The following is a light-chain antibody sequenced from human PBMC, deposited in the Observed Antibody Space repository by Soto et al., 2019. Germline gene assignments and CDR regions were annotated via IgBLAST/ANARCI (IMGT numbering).Light chain of an antibody. V-gene: IGLV2-14*01. CDR3: SSYTSSSTPYV. CDR1: SSDVGGYNY. Sequence: QSVLTQPASVSGSPGQSITISCTGTSSDVGGYNYVSWYQQHPGKAPKLMIYDVSNWPSGVSNRFSGSKSGNTASLIISGFQADDEADYYCSSYTSSSTPYVFGTGTKVTVL. J-gene: IGLJ1*01. CDR2: DVS.